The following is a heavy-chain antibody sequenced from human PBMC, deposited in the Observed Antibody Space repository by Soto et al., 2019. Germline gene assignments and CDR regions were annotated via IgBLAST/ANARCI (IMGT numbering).Heavy chain of an antibody. D-gene: IGHD3-10*01. CDR1: GGSISSYY. CDR3: AGDGDTNDAFDI. CDR2: IYYSGST. Sequence: QVQLQESGPGLVKPSETLSLTCTVSGGSISSYYWSWIRQPPGKGLEWIGYIYYSGSTNYNPSLESRATISVDTSKNQFSLKLSSVTAADTAVYSCAGDGDTNDAFDIWGQGTMVTVSS. V-gene: IGHV4-59*01. J-gene: IGHJ3*02.